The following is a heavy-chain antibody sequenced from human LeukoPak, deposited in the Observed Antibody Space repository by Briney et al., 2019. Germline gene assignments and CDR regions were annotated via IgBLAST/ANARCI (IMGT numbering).Heavy chain of an antibody. CDR2: IYYSGST. Sequence: SQTLSLTCSVSGDSISRGGDYWSWIRQPPGKGLEWIGYIYYSGSTYYNPSLKSRVTISVDTSKNQFSLKLSSVTAADTAVYYCARVDDDILTGTFHPSDYGMDVWGQGTTVTVSS. V-gene: IGHV4-30-4*08. CDR3: ARVDDDILTGTFHPSDYGMDV. CDR1: GDSISRGGDY. D-gene: IGHD3-9*01. J-gene: IGHJ6*02.